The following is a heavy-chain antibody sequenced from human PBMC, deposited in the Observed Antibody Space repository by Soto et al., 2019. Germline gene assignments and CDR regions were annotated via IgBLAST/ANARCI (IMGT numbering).Heavy chain of an antibody. J-gene: IGHJ4*02. CDR1: GGSISSSSSY. V-gene: IGHV4-39*01. Sequence: SETLSLTCTVSGGSISSSSSYWGWIRQPPGKGLEWVGSIYYRGNTYYNPSLGGRVSISVDKSKNQFSLNLSSVTAADTAVYYCARSGQYCSSTSCPRGVYYFDYWGQGTLVTVSS. D-gene: IGHD2-2*01. CDR3: ARSGQYCSSTSCPRGVYYFDY. CDR2: IYYRGNT.